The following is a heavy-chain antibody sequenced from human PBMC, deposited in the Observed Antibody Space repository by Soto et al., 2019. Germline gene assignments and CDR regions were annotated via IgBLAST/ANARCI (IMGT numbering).Heavy chain of an antibody. V-gene: IGHV3-66*01. J-gene: IGHJ4*02. CDR1: LFIVSDNY. CDR2: IYSGGGT. D-gene: IGHD4-17*01. CDR3: ATRMTTAPY. Sequence: EVRLVQSGGGLVQPGGSLRLSCAASLFIVSDNYMSWVRQAPGKGLEWVSLIYSGGGTDYAESVKGRFTISRDNSKNTLYLQMTRLKAEDTGIYYCATRMTTAPYWGQGTVVTVPS.